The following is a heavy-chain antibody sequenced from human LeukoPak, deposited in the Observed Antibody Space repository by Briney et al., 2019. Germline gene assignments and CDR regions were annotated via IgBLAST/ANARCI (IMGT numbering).Heavy chain of an antibody. Sequence: PSETLSLTCTVSGGSMSTYYWSWIRQPPGKGLECIGYISYSGSTNYNPSLKSRVTISVDTSKSQFSLRLSSATAADTAVYYCARIPSSGFYYGAFDIWGRGTMVTVSS. V-gene: IGHV4-59*01. CDR3: ARIPSSGFYYGAFDI. D-gene: IGHD3-22*01. J-gene: IGHJ3*02. CDR2: ISYSGST. CDR1: GGSMSTYY.